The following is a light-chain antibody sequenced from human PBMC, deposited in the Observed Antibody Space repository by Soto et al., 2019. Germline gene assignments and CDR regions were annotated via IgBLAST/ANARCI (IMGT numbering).Light chain of an antibody. Sequence: AIQMTQSPSSLSASVGDRVTITCRASQDVSNYVGWYQQKPGKAPNFLIYDASSLEIGIPSRFSGSGYGTEFTLTINSLLPEDFATYFCLQDYNWPLTFGPGTKVEV. CDR3: LQDYNWPLT. CDR1: QDVSNY. J-gene: IGKJ1*01. CDR2: DAS. V-gene: IGKV1-6*01.